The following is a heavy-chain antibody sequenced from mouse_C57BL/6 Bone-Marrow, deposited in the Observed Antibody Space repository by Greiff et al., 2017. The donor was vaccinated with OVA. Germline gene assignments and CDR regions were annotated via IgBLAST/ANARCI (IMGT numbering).Heavy chain of an antibody. CDR1: GFTFSSYT. D-gene: IGHD1-1*01. CDR3: ARQRAVVARAMDY. Sequence: DVKLVESGGGLVKPGGSLKLSCAASGFTFSSYTMSWVRQTPEKRLEWVATISGGGGNTYYPDSVKGRFTISRDNAKNTRYLQMSRLRSEDTAVYYCARQRAVVARAMDYWGQGTSVTVSS. V-gene: IGHV5-9*04. J-gene: IGHJ4*01. CDR2: ISGGGGNT.